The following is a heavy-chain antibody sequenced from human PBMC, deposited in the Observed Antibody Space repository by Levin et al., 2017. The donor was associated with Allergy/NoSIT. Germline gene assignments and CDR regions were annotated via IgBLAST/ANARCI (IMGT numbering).Heavy chain of an antibody. Sequence: GGSLRLSCAASGFTFSNYAMHWVRQAPGKGLEWVAVISYDGSNNYYTNSVKGRFTISRDNFKTTLYLQMNSLRADDTAVYYCARDYCSGGSCYSLPGYWGQGTLVTVSS. CDR3: ARDYCSGGSCYSLPGY. J-gene: IGHJ4*02. CDR1: GFTFSNYA. CDR2: ISYDGSNN. V-gene: IGHV3-30-3*01. D-gene: IGHD2-15*01.